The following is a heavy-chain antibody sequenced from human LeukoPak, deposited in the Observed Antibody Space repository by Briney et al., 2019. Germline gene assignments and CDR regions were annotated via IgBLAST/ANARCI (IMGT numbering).Heavy chain of an antibody. CDR2: IYHNGTT. V-gene: IGHV4-4*02. CDR3: ASAPIFRGEGGEHYYYGMDV. Sequence: SETLSLTCAVSGGSVSSGNWWNWVRQPPGKGLEWIGEIYHNGTTNYNPSLKSRVTISLDKSKNQFSLKLTSVTAADSAVYHCASAPIFRGEGGEHYYYGMDVWGQGTTVTVSS. D-gene: IGHD3-10*01. CDR1: GGSVSSGNW. J-gene: IGHJ6*02.